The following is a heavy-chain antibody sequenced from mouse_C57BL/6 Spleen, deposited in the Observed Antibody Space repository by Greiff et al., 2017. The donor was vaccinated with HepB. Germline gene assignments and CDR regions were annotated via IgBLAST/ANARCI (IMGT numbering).Heavy chain of an antibody. Sequence: EVKLMESGGGLVKPGGSLKLSCAASGFTFSDYGMHWVRQAPEKGLEWVAYISSGSSTIYYADTVKGRFTISRDNAKNTLFLQMTSLRSEDTAKYYWAKIYDGYYEDAMDYWGQGTSVTVSS. CDR1: GFTFSDYG. J-gene: IGHJ4*01. V-gene: IGHV5-17*01. CDR2: ISSGSSTI. CDR3: AKIYDGYYEDAMDY. D-gene: IGHD2-3*01.